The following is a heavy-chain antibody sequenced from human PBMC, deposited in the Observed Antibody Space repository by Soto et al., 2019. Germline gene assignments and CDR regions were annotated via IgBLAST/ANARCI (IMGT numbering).Heavy chain of an antibody. V-gene: IGHV4-39*01. Sequence: ETLSLTCTVSGGSISSSSYYWGWIRQPPGKGLEWIGSIYYSGSTYYNPSLKSRVTISVDTSKNQFSLKLSSVTAADTAVYYCARHPSFYYYDSSGYPPYFEYWGQGTLVTVSS. D-gene: IGHD3-22*01. CDR2: IYYSGST. J-gene: IGHJ4*02. CDR3: ARHPSFYYYDSSGYPPYFEY. CDR1: GGSISSSSYY.